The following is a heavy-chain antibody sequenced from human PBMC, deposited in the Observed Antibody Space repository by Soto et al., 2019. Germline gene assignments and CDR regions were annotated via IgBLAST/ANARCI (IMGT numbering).Heavy chain of an antibody. CDR2: ISSSSSYI. J-gene: IGHJ4*02. CDR1: GFIFITYS. D-gene: IGHD1-1*01. Sequence: GGSLRLSCTASGFIFITYSMNWVRQVPGRGLEWISSISSSSSYIDYADSVKGRFTISRENAQNSLYLQMNSLRVDDTGIYFCARGAYPRTYGHIDYCGQGIMVTVS. V-gene: IGHV3-21*01. CDR3: ARGAYPRTYGHIDY.